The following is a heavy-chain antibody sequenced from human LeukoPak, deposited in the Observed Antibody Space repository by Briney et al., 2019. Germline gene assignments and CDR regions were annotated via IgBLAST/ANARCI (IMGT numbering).Heavy chain of an antibody. CDR2: ISSSGSTI. Sequence: GGSLRLSSAASGFTFSDYYMSWIRQAPGKGLEWVSYISSSGSTIYYADSVKGRFTISRDNAKNSLYLQMNSLRAEDTAVYYCARVSAAAVYYYYYYMDVWGKGTTVTVSS. CDR3: ARVSAAAVYYYYYYMDV. V-gene: IGHV3-11*01. J-gene: IGHJ6*03. CDR1: GFTFSDYY. D-gene: IGHD6-13*01.